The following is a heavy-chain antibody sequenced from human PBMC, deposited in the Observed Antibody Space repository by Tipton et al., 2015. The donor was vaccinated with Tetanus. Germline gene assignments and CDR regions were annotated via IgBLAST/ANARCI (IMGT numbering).Heavy chain of an antibody. D-gene: IGHD6-25*01. J-gene: IGHJ6*02. CDR3: ARMQRYGMDV. Sequence: LVQPSETLSLTCTISGGSITTFYWSWIRQPPGKGLEWIGHIYYSGSANYNPSLKSRLTMSVDTSKNQFSLRLNSVTAADTAVYYCARMQRYGMDVWGQGTTVTVSS. CDR2: IYYSGSA. CDR1: GGSITTFY. V-gene: IGHV4-59*12.